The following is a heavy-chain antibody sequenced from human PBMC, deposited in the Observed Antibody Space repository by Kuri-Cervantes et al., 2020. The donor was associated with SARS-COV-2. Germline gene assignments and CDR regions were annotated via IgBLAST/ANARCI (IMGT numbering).Heavy chain of an antibody. CDR3: ARDALHYDFWSGPYFDY. D-gene: IGHD3-3*01. CDR1: GYTLTSYY. J-gene: IGHJ4*02. V-gene: IGHV1-46*01. CDR2: INPSGGST. Sequence: ASVKVSCKASGYTLTSYYMHWVRQAPGQGLEWMGIINPSGGSTSYAQKFQGGVTMTRDTSTSTVYMELSSLRSEDTAVYYCARDALHYDFWSGPYFDYWGQGTLVTVSS.